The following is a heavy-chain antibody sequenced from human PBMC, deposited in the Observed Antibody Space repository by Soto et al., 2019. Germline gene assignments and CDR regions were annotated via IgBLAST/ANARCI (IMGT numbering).Heavy chain of an antibody. CDR2: IYYSGST. CDR1: GGSISSYY. CDR3: ASASLRYYGWFLDAFDN. V-gene: IGHV4-59*01. J-gene: IGHJ4*01. Sequence: SETLSLTCTVSGGSISSYYWSWIRQPPGKGLEWIGYIYYSGSTNYNPSLKSRVTISVDTSKNQFSLKLSSVTAADTAVYYCASASLRYYGWFLDAFDNWGQGTMVTVSS. D-gene: IGHD2-8*02.